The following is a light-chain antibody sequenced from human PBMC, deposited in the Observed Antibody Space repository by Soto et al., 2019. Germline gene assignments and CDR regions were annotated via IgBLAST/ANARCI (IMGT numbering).Light chain of an antibody. CDR3: SSYTVIRTYV. V-gene: IGLV2-14*03. CDR2: NVY. Sequence: QSALTQPASVSGSPGQSITLSCTGTSSDGGAYNFVSWHEQHPVKAPKRMIYNVYDRPSGISYRFSGSKSGNTASLTISGLKGEGEDDYCWSSYTVIRTYVFGTGTKVTVL. J-gene: IGLJ1*01. CDR1: SSDGGAYNF.